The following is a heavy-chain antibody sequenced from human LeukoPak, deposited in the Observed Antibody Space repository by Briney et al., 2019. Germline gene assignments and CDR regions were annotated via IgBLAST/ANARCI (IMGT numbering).Heavy chain of an antibody. Sequence: ASVKVSCKASGYTFTSYYMHWVRQAPGQGLEWMGIINPSGGSTSYAQKFQVRVTMTRYTSTSTVYMDLSILRLEDKDVCYCERDTIAAAVTGAQGTLVSVSS. D-gene: IGHD6-13*01. V-gene: IGHV1-46*01. CDR1: GYTFTSYY. CDR2: INPSGGST. CDR3: ERDTIAAAVT. J-gene: IGHJ4*02.